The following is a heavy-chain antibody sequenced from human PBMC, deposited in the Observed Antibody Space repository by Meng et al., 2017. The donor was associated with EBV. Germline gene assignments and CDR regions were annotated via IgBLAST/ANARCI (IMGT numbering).Heavy chain of an antibody. CDR1: GFTVSSNY. J-gene: IGHJ4*02. V-gene: IGHV3-53*01. Sequence: EVQLLEAGGGLTQPGGSLRLSCAASGFTVSSNYMSWVRQAPGKGLEWVSVIYSGGSTYYADSVKGRFTISRDNSKNTLYLQMNSLRAEDTAVYYCAKHRLGPLDYWGQGTLVTVSS. D-gene: IGHD5-12*01. CDR3: AKHRLGPLDY. CDR2: IYSGGST.